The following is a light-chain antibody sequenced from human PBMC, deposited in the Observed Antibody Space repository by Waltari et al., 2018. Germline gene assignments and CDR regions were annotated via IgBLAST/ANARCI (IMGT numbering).Light chain of an antibody. V-gene: IGKV3-15*01. J-gene: IGKJ2*02. CDR1: QYISNN. Sequence: EIVMTQSPAALSVSPGERATHPCRASQYISNNLAWYQHKPGQPPRLLISVASTRATGIPARFSGSGSGTEFSLTISSLQSEDSAIYFCQQYNTWPPSTFGQGTKLEIK. CDR3: QQYNTWPPST. CDR2: VAS.